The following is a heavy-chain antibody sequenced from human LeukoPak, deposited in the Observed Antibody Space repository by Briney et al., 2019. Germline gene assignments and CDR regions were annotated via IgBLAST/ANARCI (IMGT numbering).Heavy chain of an antibody. CDR1: GFTFSGYS. Sequence: GGSLRLSCAASGFTFSGYSMNWVRQAPGKGLEWVSYISSSSGTIYYADSVKGRFTISRDNAKNSLYLQMNSLRAEDTAVYYCARDFGRAFDYWGQGTLVTVSS. D-gene: IGHD3-3*01. CDR3: ARDFGRAFDY. J-gene: IGHJ4*02. V-gene: IGHV3-48*01. CDR2: ISSSSGTI.